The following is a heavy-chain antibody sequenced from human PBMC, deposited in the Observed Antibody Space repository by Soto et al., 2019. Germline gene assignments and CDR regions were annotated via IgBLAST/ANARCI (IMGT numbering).Heavy chain of an antibody. Sequence: RGESLKISCKGSGYSFTSYWIGWVRQMPGKGLEWMGIIYPGDSDTRYSPSFQGQVTISADKSINTAYLQWSSLKASDTAIYYCARRSDYYYYFDLWGQGTLVTVSS. CDR2: IYPGDSDT. D-gene: IGHD3-22*01. V-gene: IGHV5-51*01. J-gene: IGHJ4*02. CDR3: ARRSDYYYYFDL. CDR1: GYSFTSYW.